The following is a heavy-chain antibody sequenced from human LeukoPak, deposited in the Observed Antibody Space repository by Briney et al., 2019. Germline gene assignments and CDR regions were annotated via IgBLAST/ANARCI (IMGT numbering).Heavy chain of an antibody. CDR1: GFTFSSYS. CDR3: ARDDPSIAAR. V-gene: IGHV3-21*01. D-gene: IGHD6-6*01. J-gene: IGHJ4*02. CDR2: ISSSSSYI. Sequence: PGGSLRLSCSASGFTFSSYSMNWVRQAPGKGLEWVSSISSSSSYIYYADSVKGRFTISRDNAKNSLYLQMNSLRAEDTAVYYCARDDPSIAARWGQGTLVTVSS.